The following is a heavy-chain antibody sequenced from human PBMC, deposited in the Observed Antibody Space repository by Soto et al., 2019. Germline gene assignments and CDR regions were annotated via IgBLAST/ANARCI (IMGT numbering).Heavy chain of an antibody. CDR2: MSSSGST. Sequence: QVQLHESGPGLVKLAETLSLTCTVSGGSVRSGSYYWSWSRQPPGKGLGWIGYMSSSGSTNYNPPLTSRVTISVDTSKNQFSLKLSSVTAADTAVYYCAREWHYGSGSYFDVWGQGTTVTVSS. CDR3: AREWHYGSGSYFDV. J-gene: IGHJ6*02. V-gene: IGHV4-61*01. D-gene: IGHD3-10*01. CDR1: GGSVRSGSYY.